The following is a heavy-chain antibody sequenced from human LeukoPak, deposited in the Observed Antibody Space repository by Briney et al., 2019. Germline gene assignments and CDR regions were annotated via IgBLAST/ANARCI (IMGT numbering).Heavy chain of an antibody. Sequence: SETLSLTCTVSGGSISSSSYYWGWIRQPPGKGLEWIGSIYYSGSTYYNPSLKSRVTISVDTTKNQFSLKLSSVTAADTAVYYCARSRATYYYDSSGYYVVRGFDYWGQGTLVTVSS. CDR2: IYYSGST. CDR3: ARSRATYYYDSSGYYVVRGFDY. J-gene: IGHJ4*02. CDR1: GGSISSSSYY. D-gene: IGHD3-22*01. V-gene: IGHV4-39*07.